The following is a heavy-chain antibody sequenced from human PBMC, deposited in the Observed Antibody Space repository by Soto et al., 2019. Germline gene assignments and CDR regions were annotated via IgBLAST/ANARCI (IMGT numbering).Heavy chain of an antibody. Sequence: QVQLVESGGGLVKPGGSLRLSCAASGFTFSDYYMSWIRQAPGKGLEWVSYISSSGSTIYYADSVKGRFTISRDNAKNSLYLQMNSVRAEDTAVYYCARGGTRGGYCSSTSCNKSYYYYGMDVWGQGTTVTVSS. J-gene: IGHJ6*02. CDR2: ISSSGSTI. V-gene: IGHV3-11*01. CDR1: GFTFSDYY. D-gene: IGHD2-2*02. CDR3: ARGGTRGGYCSSTSCNKSYYYYGMDV.